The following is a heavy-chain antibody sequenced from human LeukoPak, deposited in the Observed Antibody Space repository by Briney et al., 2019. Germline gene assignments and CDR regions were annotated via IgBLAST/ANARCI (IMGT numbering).Heavy chain of an antibody. CDR3: ARGMAGGSYDY. CDR1: GGSFSGYY. D-gene: IGHD1-26*01. CDR2: INHSGST. V-gene: IGHV4-34*01. J-gene: IGHJ4*02. Sequence: SETLSLTCAVYGGSFSGYYWSWIRQPPGKGLEWIGEINHSGSTNYNPSLKSRVTISVDTSKNQFSLKLSSVTAADTAVYYCARGMAGGSYDYWGQGTLVTVSS.